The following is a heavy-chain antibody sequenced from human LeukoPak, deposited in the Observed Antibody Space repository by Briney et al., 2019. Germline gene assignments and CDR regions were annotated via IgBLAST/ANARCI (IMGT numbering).Heavy chain of an antibody. D-gene: IGHD3-22*01. Sequence: GGSLRLSCAASGFTFSIHWMTWVRQAPGKGLEWVATIKPDGNDKYFVDSVKGRFTVSRDNAKTSLYLQMNSLRAEDTAVYYCAKEADSSGYPGHAFDIWGQGTMVTVSS. CDR1: GFTFSIHW. CDR2: IKPDGNDK. J-gene: IGHJ3*02. CDR3: AKEADSSGYPGHAFDI. V-gene: IGHV3-7*03.